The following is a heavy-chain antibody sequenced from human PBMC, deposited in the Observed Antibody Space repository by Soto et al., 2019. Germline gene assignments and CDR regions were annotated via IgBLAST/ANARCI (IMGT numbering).Heavy chain of an antibody. Sequence: SETLSLTCTVSGGSIRTYYWSWIRQPPGKGLEWIGYIYHSGDTNYNPSLKSRVTISVDTSKNQFSLKLSSVTAAYTAVYYCARRYYDSSGYFRFDYWGQGALVTVSS. D-gene: IGHD3-22*01. CDR2: IYHSGDT. CDR3: ARRYYDSSGYFRFDY. J-gene: IGHJ4*02. V-gene: IGHV4-59*01. CDR1: GGSIRTYY.